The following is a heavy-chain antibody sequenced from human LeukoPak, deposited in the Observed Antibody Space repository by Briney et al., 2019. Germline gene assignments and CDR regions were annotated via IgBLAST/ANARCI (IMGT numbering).Heavy chain of an antibody. Sequence: GGSLRLSCAASGFTFSRYVMNWVRQVPGRRPDWVSSISATGGEIFYADSVKGRFTISRDNSNDMVYLQMDSLRTDDTALYYCVRRDIYTTSSWGAFDIWGQGTLVTVSS. V-gene: IGHV3-23*01. CDR1: GFTFSRYV. J-gene: IGHJ3*02. D-gene: IGHD6-6*01. CDR2: ISATGGEI. CDR3: VRRDIYTTSSWGAFDI.